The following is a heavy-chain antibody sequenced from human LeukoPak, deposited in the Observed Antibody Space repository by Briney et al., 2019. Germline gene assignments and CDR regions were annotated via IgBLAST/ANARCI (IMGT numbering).Heavy chain of an antibody. Sequence: GRSLRLSCAASGFTFSDYWMTWVRQAPGKGLEWVANIKYDGSEKYYVDSLRGRFTISRDNAKNSLYLQMNSLRGEDTAIYYCARARQWLGVRNWFDPWGQGTLVTVSS. CDR1: GFTFSDYW. D-gene: IGHD6-19*01. CDR2: IKYDGSEK. J-gene: IGHJ5*02. CDR3: ARARQWLGVRNWFDP. V-gene: IGHV3-7*01.